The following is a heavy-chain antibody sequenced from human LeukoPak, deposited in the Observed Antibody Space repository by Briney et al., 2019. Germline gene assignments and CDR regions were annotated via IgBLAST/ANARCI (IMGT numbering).Heavy chain of an antibody. J-gene: IGHJ4*02. Sequence: PGGSLRLSCAASGFTFRNYAMNWVRQAPGKGLEWVSSVSNSGDYIHYADSVKGRFTISRDNSKNSLYLQMNSLRAEDTAVYYCAGALIGYYFDYWGQGTLVTVSS. CDR3: AGALIGYYFDY. CDR2: VSNSGDYI. CDR1: GFTFRNYA. D-gene: IGHD2-8*01. V-gene: IGHV3-21*06.